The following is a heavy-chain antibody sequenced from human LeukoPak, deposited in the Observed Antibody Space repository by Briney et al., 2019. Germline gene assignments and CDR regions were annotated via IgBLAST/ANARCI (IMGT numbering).Heavy chain of an antibody. CDR3: ARDLWGVAVAGAGKDV. V-gene: IGHV3-30*04. D-gene: IGHD3-16*01. CDR1: GFVFSNHV. J-gene: IGHJ6*02. Sequence: PGKSLRLSCVGAGFVFSNHVIHRVRQAPGQGLEWVSMISYDGSGKHYADSVGGRLTISRDNSKNTVYLQMDSLTAEDTAIYYCARDLWGVAVAGAGKDVWGQGTTVTVSS. CDR2: ISYDGSGK.